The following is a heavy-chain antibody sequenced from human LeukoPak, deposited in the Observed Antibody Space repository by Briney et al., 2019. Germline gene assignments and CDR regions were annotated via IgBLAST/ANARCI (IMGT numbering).Heavy chain of an antibody. Sequence: SETLSLTCSVYGGTISGNYWGWIRPPPGQGLEWIGNTNNSKSTNYHQPLNSRTTITVATSKNQYSLKLSSMTDADTVVYCCARGYGYVYWGQGTLVTVSS. CDR2: TNNSKST. D-gene: IGHD5-18*01. CDR1: GGTISGNY. J-gene: IGHJ4*02. V-gene: IGHV4-34*01. CDR3: ARGYGYVY.